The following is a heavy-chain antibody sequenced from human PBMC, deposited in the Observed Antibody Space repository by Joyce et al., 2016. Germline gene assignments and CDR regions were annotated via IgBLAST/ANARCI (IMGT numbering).Heavy chain of an antibody. V-gene: IGHV3-9*01. CDR3: ARDHTMDV. Sequence: EVQLVESGGGLVQPGRSLRLSCAASGFTFDDYAMQWVRQAPGKGLEWVSGITWDSANRGYVDSVKGLFTVSRDNANNALYLQMNSLRAEDTALYYCARDHTMDVWGQGTTVIVSS. CDR2: ITWDSANR. CDR1: GFTFDDYA. J-gene: IGHJ6*02.